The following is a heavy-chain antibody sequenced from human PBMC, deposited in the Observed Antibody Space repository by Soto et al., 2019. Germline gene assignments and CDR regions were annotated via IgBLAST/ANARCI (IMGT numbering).Heavy chain of an antibody. V-gene: IGHV1-18*01. J-gene: IGHJ5*02. Sequence: QVQLVQSGAEVKKPGASVKVSCKASGYTFTSYGISWVRQAPGQGLEWMGWISAYNGNTNYAQKFQGRVTMTTDTSTSTAYMELRSLRSDDTAVYYCAREIFWGGFGESNWRDPCGQGTLVTVSS. CDR1: GYTFTSYG. CDR3: AREIFWGGFGESNWRDP. D-gene: IGHD3-10*01. CDR2: ISAYNGNT.